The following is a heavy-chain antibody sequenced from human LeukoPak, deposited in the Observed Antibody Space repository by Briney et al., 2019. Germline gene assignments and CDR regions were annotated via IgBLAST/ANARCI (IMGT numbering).Heavy chain of an antibody. V-gene: IGHV4-30-4*07. Sequence: SETLSLTCAVSGDSISSGGYSWSWIRQTPGKGLEWIAYIHDSGSTYNNPSLKTRLTLSVDTSKNQFSLKLDSVTAADTAVYFCARGMAVGYDYNWFDSWGPGTLVTVSS. CDR2: IHDSGST. D-gene: IGHD5-12*01. CDR1: GDSISSGGYS. CDR3: ARGMAVGYDYNWFDS. J-gene: IGHJ5*01.